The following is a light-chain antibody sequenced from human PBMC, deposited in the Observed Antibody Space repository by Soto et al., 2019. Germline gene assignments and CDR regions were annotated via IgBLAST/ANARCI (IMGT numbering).Light chain of an antibody. CDR3: GTWASSLSSGV. V-gene: IGLV1-51*02. Sequence: QSVLTQPPSVSGAPGQKVTISCSGTSSNIGDNYVSWYQQLPGTAPQLLIYENNKRPSGIPDRFSGSKSGTSATLSITGLQAEDEADYYCGTWASSLSSGVFGGGTKLTVL. CDR1: SSNIGDNY. CDR2: ENN. J-gene: IGLJ2*01.